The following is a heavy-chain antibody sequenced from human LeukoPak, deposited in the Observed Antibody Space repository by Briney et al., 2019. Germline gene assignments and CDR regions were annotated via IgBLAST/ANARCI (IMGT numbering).Heavy chain of an antibody. J-gene: IGHJ4*02. Sequence: SETLSLTCTVSGGSISNYYLSWIRQPAGKGLEWIGRIYTSGSTNYNPSLKSRVTMSVDTSKKQFCLKLSYVTAADTAVYYCGRSLRWRANFDYWGQGTLVTVSS. CDR2: IYTSGST. CDR1: GGSISNYY. D-gene: IGHD4-23*01. CDR3: GRSLRWRANFDY. V-gene: IGHV4-4*07.